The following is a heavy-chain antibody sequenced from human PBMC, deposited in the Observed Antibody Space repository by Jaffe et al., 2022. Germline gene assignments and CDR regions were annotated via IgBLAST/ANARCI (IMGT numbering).Heavy chain of an antibody. Sequence: EVQLVESGGVVVQPGGSLRLSCAASGFTFDDYAMHWVRQAPGKGLEWVSLISWDGGSTYYADSVKGRFTISRDNSKNSLYLQMNSLRAEDTALYYCAKDISDGEQQLVAEGDAFDIWGQGTMVTVSS. J-gene: IGHJ3*02. CDR1: GFTFDDYA. CDR3: AKDISDGEQQLVAEGDAFDI. V-gene: IGHV3-43D*04. D-gene: IGHD6-13*01. CDR2: ISWDGGST.